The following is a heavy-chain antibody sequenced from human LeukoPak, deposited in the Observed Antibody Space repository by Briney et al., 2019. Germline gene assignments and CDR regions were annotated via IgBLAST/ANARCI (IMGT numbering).Heavy chain of an antibody. V-gene: IGHV3-21*01. J-gene: IGHJ4*02. Sequence: GGSLRLSCAASGFSFSSYGMNWVRQAPGKGLEWVSSISSSSRYIYYADSLKGRFTISRDNAKNSLYLQMNSLRAEDTAVYYCARELVDTAMISRFDFWGQGTLVTVSS. D-gene: IGHD5-18*01. CDR2: ISSSSRYI. CDR1: GFSFSSYG. CDR3: ARELVDTAMISRFDF.